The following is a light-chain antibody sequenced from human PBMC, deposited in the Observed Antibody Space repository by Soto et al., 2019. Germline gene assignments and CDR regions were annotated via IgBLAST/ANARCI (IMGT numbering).Light chain of an antibody. V-gene: IGKV3-20*01. CDR1: QSVGKNF. Sequence: EIVLTQSPGTLSLSPGERATLSCRASQSVGKNFLAWYQQKPGQAPRILIFAASTRASGIPDRFSGSGSGSDFTLTISRLEPEDFAVYYCHQYGSSPWAFGQGTKVEI. CDR2: AAS. CDR3: HQYGSSPWA. J-gene: IGKJ1*01.